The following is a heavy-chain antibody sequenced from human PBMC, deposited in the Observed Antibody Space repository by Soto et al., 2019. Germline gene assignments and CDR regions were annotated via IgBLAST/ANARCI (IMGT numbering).Heavy chain of an antibody. V-gene: IGHV3-9*01. D-gene: IGHD6-13*01. J-gene: IGHJ3*02. CDR2: ISWNSGSI. Sequence: GGSLRLSCAASGFTFDDYAMHWVRQAPGKGLEWVSGISWNSGSIGYADSVKGRFTISRDNAKNSLYLQMNSLRAEDTALYYCAKDIRYSSSYYDAFDIWGQGTMVTVSS. CDR1: GFTFDDYA. CDR3: AKDIRYSSSYYDAFDI.